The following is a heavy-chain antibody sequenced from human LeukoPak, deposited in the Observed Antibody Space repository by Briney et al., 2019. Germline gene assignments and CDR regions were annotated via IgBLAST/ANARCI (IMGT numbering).Heavy chain of an antibody. CDR2: IKEDGSEK. Sequence: GGSLRLSCAASGFTFSNYWMSWVRQAPGKGLEWVANIKEDGSEKYYVDSVKGRFTISRDNARNSLYLQMNSLRAEDTAVYYCTSGRQLGYWGQGTLVTVSS. CDR1: GFTFSNYW. V-gene: IGHV3-7*01. D-gene: IGHD6-13*01. CDR3: TSGRQLGY. J-gene: IGHJ4*02.